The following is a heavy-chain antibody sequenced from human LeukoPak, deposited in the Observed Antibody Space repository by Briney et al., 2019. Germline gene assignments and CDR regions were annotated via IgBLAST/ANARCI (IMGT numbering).Heavy chain of an antibody. D-gene: IGHD3-10*01. V-gene: IGHV4-34*01. CDR1: GGSFSGYY. J-gene: IGHJ6*03. CDR3: ARLLKEYYYGSGSYPTYYYYYYMDV. Sequence: SETLSLTCAVYGGSFSGYYWSWIRQPPGKGLEWIGEINHSGSTNYNPSLKSRVTISVDTSKSQFSLKLSSVTAADTAVYYCARLLKEYYYGSGSYPTYYYYYYMDVWGKGTTVTISS. CDR2: INHSGST.